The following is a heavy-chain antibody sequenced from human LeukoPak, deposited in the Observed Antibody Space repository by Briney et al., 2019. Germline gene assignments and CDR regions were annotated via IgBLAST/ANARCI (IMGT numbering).Heavy chain of an antibody. CDR3: ARGITADGIAAAGFSQYNWFDP. CDR2: INWNGGST. J-gene: IGHJ5*02. D-gene: IGHD6-13*01. CDR1: GFTFDDYG. V-gene: IGHV3-20*02. Sequence: PGGSLRLSFAASGFTFDDYGMSWVRQAPGKGLEWVSGINWNGGSTGYADSVKGRFTISRDNAKNSLYLQMNSLRAEDTALYHCARGITADGIAAAGFSQYNWFDPWGQGTLVTVSS.